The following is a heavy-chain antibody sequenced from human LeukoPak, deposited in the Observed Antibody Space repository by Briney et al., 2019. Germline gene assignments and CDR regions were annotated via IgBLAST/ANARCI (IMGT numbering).Heavy chain of an antibody. CDR2: IYYSGST. CDR3: ARENLMVRGNAFDI. CDR1: GGSISSGDYY. D-gene: IGHD3-10*01. J-gene: IGHJ3*02. V-gene: IGHV4-30-4*01. Sequence: SETLSLTCTVSGGSISSGDYYWSWIRQPPGKGLEWIGYIYYSGSTYYNPSLKSRVTISVDTSKNQFPLKLSSVTAADTAVYYCARENLMVRGNAFDIWGQGTMVTVSS.